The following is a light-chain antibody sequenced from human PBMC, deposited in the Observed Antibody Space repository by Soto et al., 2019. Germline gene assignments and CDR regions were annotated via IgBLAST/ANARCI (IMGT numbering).Light chain of an antibody. V-gene: IGLV2-14*01. CDR2: EVT. CDR1: SSDVGSYNY. J-gene: IGLJ2*01. Sequence: QSALTQPASVSGSPGQSITISCAGTSSDVGSYNYVSWYQQRPGKAPKLIIYEVTNRPSGVSNRFSGAKSGNTASLTISGLQAEDEADYYCTSYTSSSTVVFGGGTKVTVL. CDR3: TSYTSSSTVV.